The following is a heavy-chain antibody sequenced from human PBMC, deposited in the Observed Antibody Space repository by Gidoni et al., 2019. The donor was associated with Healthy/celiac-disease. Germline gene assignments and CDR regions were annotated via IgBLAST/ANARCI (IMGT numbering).Heavy chain of an antibody. CDR2: ISGSGGST. V-gene: IGHV3-23*01. J-gene: IGHJ4*02. CDR1: GFTFSSYA. D-gene: IGHD2-2*01. CDR3: AKDEDIVVVPAAHDY. Sequence: EVQLLESGGGLVQPGGSLRLSCAASGFTFSSYAMSWVRQAPGKGLEWVSAISGSGGSTYYADSVKGRFTISRDNSKNTLCLQMNSLRAEDTAVYYCAKDEDIVVVPAAHDYWGQGTLVTVSS.